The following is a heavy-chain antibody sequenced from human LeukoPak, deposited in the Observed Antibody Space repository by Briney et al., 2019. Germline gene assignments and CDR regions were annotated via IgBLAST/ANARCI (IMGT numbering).Heavy chain of an antibody. D-gene: IGHD3-3*01. CDR1: GGSISSYY. J-gene: IGHJ5*02. CDR2: IYDSGRT. Sequence: PSETLSLTCTVSGGSISSYYWSWIRQPPGKGLEWIGYIYDSGRTNYNPSLKGRVTISVDTSKNQFSLKLSSVTAADTAVYYCARGGSGVVTTRRDNWFDPWGQGTLVTVSS. CDR3: ARGGSGVVTTRRDNWFDP. V-gene: IGHV4-59*01.